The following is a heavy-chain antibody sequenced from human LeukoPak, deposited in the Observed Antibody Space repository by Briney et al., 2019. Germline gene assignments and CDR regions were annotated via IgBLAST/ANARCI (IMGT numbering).Heavy chain of an antibody. D-gene: IGHD4-17*01. CDR2: ISASGGST. Sequence: GGSLRLSCAASGFTLSSFAMNWVRQAPGKGLEWVSTISASGGSTYYADSVKGRFTISRDNSKNTLFLQMNSLRADDTAVYYCAKDRGDYGPADDAFDIWGQGTLVSVSS. J-gene: IGHJ3*02. CDR3: AKDRGDYGPADDAFDI. V-gene: IGHV3-23*01. CDR1: GFTLSSFA.